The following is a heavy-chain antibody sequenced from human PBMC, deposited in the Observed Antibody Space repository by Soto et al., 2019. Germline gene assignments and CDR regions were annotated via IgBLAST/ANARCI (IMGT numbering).Heavy chain of an antibody. V-gene: IGHV2-5*02. CDR3: ARRRDGSYAFDY. Sequence: QITLKESGPKLVKPTQTLTLTCTFSGFSLSTNGVGVGWIRQPPGQALEWLALIYWDGDKRYSPSLRSRLTITKNTCNSQVVLTMANMATVVTATESSARRRDGSYAFDYWGQGTLVTVAS. D-gene: IGHD3-10*01. CDR1: GFSLSTNGVG. CDR2: IYWDGDK. J-gene: IGHJ4*02.